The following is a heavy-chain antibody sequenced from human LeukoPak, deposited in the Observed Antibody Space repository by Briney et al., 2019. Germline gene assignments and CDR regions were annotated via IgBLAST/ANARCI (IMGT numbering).Heavy chain of an antibody. CDR3: ARADCSSSSCYTVAY. CDR1: GFTFSSYA. D-gene: IGHD2-2*02. V-gene: IGHV3-23*01. Sequence: GGSLRLSCAASGFTFSSYAMNWVRQAPGKGLEWVSGISGRGTSTYYADSVKGRFTISRDNAKNSLYLQMNSLRAEDMAVYYCARADCSSSSCYTVAYWGQGTLVTVSS. J-gene: IGHJ4*02. CDR2: ISGRGTST.